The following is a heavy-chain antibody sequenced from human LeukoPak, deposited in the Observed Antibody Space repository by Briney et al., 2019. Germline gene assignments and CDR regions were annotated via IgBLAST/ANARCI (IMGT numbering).Heavy chain of an antibody. CDR1: GASGSSGPYY. CDR2: WEN. Sequence: SETLSLTCTVSGASGSSGPYYWSWIRQPPGEGLEWIGWENNYNVSLKSRVIISVDRSKNQSSLTFISVTAADTAVYFCARETAERYRGSYFDYWGQGALVTVSS. J-gene: IGHJ4*02. D-gene: IGHD1-26*01. V-gene: IGHV4-61*01. CDR3: ARETAERYRGSYFDY.